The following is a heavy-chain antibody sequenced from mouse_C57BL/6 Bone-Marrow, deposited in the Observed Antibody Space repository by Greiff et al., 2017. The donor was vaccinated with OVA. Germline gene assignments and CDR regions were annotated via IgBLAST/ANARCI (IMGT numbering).Heavy chain of an antibody. CDR1: GFTFSDYG. V-gene: IGHV5-17*01. CDR2: ISSGSSTI. J-gene: IGHJ3*01. CDR3: ARAYSNYPFAY. Sequence: EVKVVESGGGLVKPGGSLKLSCAASGFTFSDYGMHWVRQAPEKGLEWVAYISSGSSTIYYADTVKGRFTISRDNAKNTLFLQMTSLRSEDTAMYYCARAYSNYPFAYWGQGTLVTVSA. D-gene: IGHD2-5*01.